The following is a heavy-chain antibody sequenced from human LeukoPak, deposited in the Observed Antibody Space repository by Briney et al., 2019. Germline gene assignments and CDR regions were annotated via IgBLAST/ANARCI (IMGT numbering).Heavy chain of an antibody. Sequence: GGSLRLSCAASRFTFDDYDMSWVRQAPGKGLEWVSTINWNGGGTGYADSVKGRFTISRDNAKNSLYLQMNSLRAEDTALYYCARTYSSGLTYYFDYWGQGTLVTVSS. D-gene: IGHD6-19*01. CDR2: INWNGGGT. V-gene: IGHV3-20*04. J-gene: IGHJ4*02. CDR1: RFTFDDYD. CDR3: ARTYSSGLTYYFDY.